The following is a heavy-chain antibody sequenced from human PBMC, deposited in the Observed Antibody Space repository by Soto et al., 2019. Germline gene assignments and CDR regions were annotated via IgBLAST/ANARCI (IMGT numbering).Heavy chain of an antibody. CDR2: IYWDDDK. CDR3: AHRRVREWQFDY. J-gene: IGHJ4*02. Sequence: SGPTLGNPTQTLTLTCTCSGFSVSTSGVGVGWIRQPPGKALEWLALIYWDDDKRYSPSLKSRLTITKDTSKNQVVLTMTNMDPVDTATYYCAHRRVREWQFDYWGQGTLVTVSS. V-gene: IGHV2-5*02. CDR1: GFSVSTSGVG. D-gene: IGHD3-3*01.